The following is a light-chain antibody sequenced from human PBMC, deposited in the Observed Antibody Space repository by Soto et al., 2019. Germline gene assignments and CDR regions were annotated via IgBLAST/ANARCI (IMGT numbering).Light chain of an antibody. CDR1: QSVSSSY. CDR2: DAS. J-gene: IGKJ3*01. Sequence: EIVLTQSPGTLSLSPGERATLSCRASQSVSSSYLAWYQQKPGQAPRLLIYDASSRATGIPDRFSGCGSGTDFTLTISRLEPEDFAVYYCQQYGSSPLTFGPGTKVDIK. V-gene: IGKV3-20*01. CDR3: QQYGSSPLT.